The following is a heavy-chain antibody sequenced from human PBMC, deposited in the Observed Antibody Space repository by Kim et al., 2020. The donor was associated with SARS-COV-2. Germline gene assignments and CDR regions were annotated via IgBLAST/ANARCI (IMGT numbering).Heavy chain of an antibody. CDR1: GCSISSSSYY. Sequence: SETLSLTCTVSGCSISSSSYYWGWIRQPPGKGLEWIGSIYYSGSTYYNPSLKSRVTISVDTSKNQFSLKLSSVTAADTAVYYCAREHYGSGSYSDSYYYYYGMDVWSQGTTVTVSS. CDR2: IYYSGST. V-gene: IGHV4-39*07. CDR3: AREHYGSGSYSDSYYYYYGMDV. D-gene: IGHD3-10*01. J-gene: IGHJ6*02.